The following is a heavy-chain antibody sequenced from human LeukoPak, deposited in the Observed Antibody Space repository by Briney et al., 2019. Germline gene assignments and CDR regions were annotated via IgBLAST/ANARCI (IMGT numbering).Heavy chain of an antibody. CDR3: ARADLFRDGYNFTDY. J-gene: IGHJ4*02. D-gene: IGHD5-24*01. V-gene: IGHV4-39*01. CDR2: IYYSGST. CDR1: GGSISSSSYY. Sequence: PSETLSLTCTVSGGSISSSSYYWGWIRQPPGKGLEWIGSIYYSGSTYYNPSLESRVTISVDTSKNQFSLKLSSVTAADTAVYYCARADLFRDGYNFTDYWGQGALVTVSS.